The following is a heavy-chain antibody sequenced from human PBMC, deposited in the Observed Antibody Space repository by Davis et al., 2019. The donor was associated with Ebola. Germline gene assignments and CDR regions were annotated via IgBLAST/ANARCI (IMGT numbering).Heavy chain of an antibody. CDR2: TYYSSKWYT. Sequence: HSQTLSLTCAISGDRVSTKGTAWNWIRQSPSRGLEWLGRTYYSSKWYTDSTLSVKSRITISADTAKNQLSLHLDSVTPEDTAVYYCARGWLRSAFDQWGQGTLVTVSS. J-gene: IGHJ4*02. V-gene: IGHV6-1*01. CDR1: GDRVSTKGTA. D-gene: IGHD5-12*01. CDR3: ARGWLRSAFDQ.